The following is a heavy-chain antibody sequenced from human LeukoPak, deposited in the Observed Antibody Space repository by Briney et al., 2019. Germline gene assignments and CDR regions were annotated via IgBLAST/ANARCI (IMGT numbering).Heavy chain of an antibody. CDR3: ARDRCSGGSCSRFDP. CDR1: GGSISGFY. CDR2: VYNSGST. V-gene: IGHV4-59*01. J-gene: IGHJ5*02. D-gene: IGHD2-15*01. Sequence: SETLSLTCTVSGGSISGFYWSWIRQPPGKALEWLGYVYNSGSTNYNPSLKSRVTISVDTSKSQFSLNLTSVTAADTAVYYCARDRCSGGSCSRFDPWGQGTLVTVSS.